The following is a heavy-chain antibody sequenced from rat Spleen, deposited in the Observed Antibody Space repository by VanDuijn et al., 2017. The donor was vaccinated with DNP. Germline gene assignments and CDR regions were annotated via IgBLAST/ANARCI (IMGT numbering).Heavy chain of an antibody. D-gene: IGHD1-2*01. CDR3: TSSTIAAISHTMGFQTGLFAY. CDR2: ISTTGDNT. V-gene: IGHV5-31*01. Sequence: EVKLVESGGGLVQPGRSLKLSCAASGFNFNDYWMGWVRQAPGKGLEWVASISTTGDNTYYSDSVKGRFSLTRNNAKSTLYLQVNSLSSEDTATYYCTSSTIAAISHTMGFQTGLFAYWGQGTLVTVSS. J-gene: IGHJ3*01. CDR1: GFNFNDYW.